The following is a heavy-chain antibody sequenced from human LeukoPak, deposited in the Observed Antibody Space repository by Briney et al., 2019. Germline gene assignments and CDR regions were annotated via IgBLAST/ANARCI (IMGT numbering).Heavy chain of an antibody. D-gene: IGHD3-3*01. CDR3: RRAAGKENVYDFWLEY. V-gene: IGHV3-30-3*01. CDR1: GFTFNAYD. Sequence: PGRSLRLSCAASGFTFNAYDMHWVRRAPGKGLEWVAVISYDGSKTYYADSVKGRFTISRDYSKNTLYLQMNSLRVEDTAVYYFRRAAGKENVYDFWLEYGGRGPL. CDR2: ISYDGSKT. J-gene: IGHJ2*01.